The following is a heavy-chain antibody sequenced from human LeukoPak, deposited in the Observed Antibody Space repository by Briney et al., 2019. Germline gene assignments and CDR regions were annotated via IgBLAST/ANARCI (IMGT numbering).Heavy chain of an antibody. J-gene: IGHJ3*02. Sequence: GGSLRLSCAASGFTFSSYAMSGVRQAPGKGLEWVSAISGSGGSTYSADSVKGRFTISRDNSKNTLYLQMNSLRAEDTAVYYCAKGAAAGMDAFDIWGQGTMVTVSS. CDR2: ISGSGGST. D-gene: IGHD6-13*01. CDR1: GFTFSSYA. CDR3: AKGAAAGMDAFDI. V-gene: IGHV3-23*01.